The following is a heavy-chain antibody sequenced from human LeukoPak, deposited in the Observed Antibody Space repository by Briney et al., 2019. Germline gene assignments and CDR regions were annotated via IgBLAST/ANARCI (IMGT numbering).Heavy chain of an antibody. V-gene: IGHV3-9*01. Sequence: GRSLRLSCAASGFTFDDYAMHWVRQAPGKGLEWVSGISWNSGSIGYADSVKGRFTISRDNAKNSLYLQMNSLRAEDTALYYCAKDISPIAAAGKTNWFDPWGQGTLVTVSS. CDR1: GFTFDDYA. D-gene: IGHD6-13*01. CDR3: AKDISPIAAAGKTNWFDP. J-gene: IGHJ5*02. CDR2: ISWNSGSI.